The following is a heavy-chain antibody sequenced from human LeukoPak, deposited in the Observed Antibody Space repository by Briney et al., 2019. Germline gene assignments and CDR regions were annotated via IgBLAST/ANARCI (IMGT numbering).Heavy chain of an antibody. CDR2: IYHSGST. Sequence: SETLSLTCAVSGYSISSGSYWGWIRRPPGKGLEWIGNIYHSGSTYYNPSLKSRVTISVDTSKNQFSLKLSSVTAADTAVYYCARDPGQWPPMYYFDYWGQGTLVTVSS. D-gene: IGHD6-19*01. CDR3: ARDPGQWPPMYYFDY. CDR1: GYSISSGSY. J-gene: IGHJ4*02. V-gene: IGHV4-38-2*02.